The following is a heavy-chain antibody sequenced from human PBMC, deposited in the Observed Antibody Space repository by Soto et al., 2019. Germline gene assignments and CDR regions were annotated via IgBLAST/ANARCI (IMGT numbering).Heavy chain of an antibody. Sequence: PSQTLSLTCAISGDSVSSNSAAWNWIRQSPSRGLEWLGRTYYRSKWYNDYAVSVKSRITINPDTSKNQFSLQLNSVTPEGTAVYYCARDEEHSSSWLLIFDYWGQGTLVTVSS. CDR3: ARDEEHSSSWLLIFDY. CDR1: GDSVSSNSAA. CDR2: TYYRSKWYN. J-gene: IGHJ4*02. D-gene: IGHD6-13*01. V-gene: IGHV6-1*01.